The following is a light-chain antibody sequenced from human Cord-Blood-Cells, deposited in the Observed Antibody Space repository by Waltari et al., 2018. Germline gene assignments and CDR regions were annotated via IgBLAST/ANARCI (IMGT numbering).Light chain of an antibody. CDR1: QSISSH. Sequence: DIQMTQSQSSLSASVGDRVTITCRASQSISSHLNWSQQKPGKAPKLLIYAASSLQRGVPSRFSGSGSGTEFTLTISSLQPEDFGTYYCQKSYSTPRTFGQGTKLEIK. CDR2: AAS. CDR3: QKSYSTPRT. V-gene: IGKV1-39*01. J-gene: IGKJ2*01.